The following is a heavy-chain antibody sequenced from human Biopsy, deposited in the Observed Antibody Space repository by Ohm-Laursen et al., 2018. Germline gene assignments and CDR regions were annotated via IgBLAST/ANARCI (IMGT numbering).Heavy chain of an antibody. V-gene: IGHV4-59*12. CDR1: GGPIDSYY. CDR3: ASAGYNPDWNFDL. CDR2: IYFTGRT. D-gene: IGHD5-24*01. Sequence: PGTLSLTCTVSGGPIDSYYWSWIRQPPGKALEWIGYIYFTGRTSYNPSLKSRVTMSVNTSKKQFSLRLSPVTAADTAVYYCASAGYNPDWNFDLWGRGTRVTVSS. J-gene: IGHJ2*01.